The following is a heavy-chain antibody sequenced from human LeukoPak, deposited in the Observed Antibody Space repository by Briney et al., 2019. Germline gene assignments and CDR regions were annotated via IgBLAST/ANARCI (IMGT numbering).Heavy chain of an antibody. V-gene: IGHV4-39*01. CDR3: ARQNYDILTGYYGRFDP. CDR2: IYYSGST. D-gene: IGHD3-9*01. J-gene: IGHJ5*02. CDR1: GGSISSSSYY. Sequence: SETLSLTCTVSGGSISSSSYYWGWIRQPPGKGLEWIGSIYYSGSTDYNPSLKSRVTISVDTSKNQFSLKLSSVTAADTAVYYCARQNYDILTGYYGRFDPWGQGTLVTVSS.